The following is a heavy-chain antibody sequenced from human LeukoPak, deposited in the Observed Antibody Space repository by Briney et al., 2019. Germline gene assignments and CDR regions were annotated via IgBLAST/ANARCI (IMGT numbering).Heavy chain of an antibody. CDR3: VKDTGYSSGWYSDYFDY. CDR1: GFTFRSYA. J-gene: IGHJ4*02. CDR2: ISSNGGST. V-gene: IGHV3-64D*06. D-gene: IGHD6-19*01. Sequence: GGSLRLSCSASGFTFRSYAMHWVRQAPGKGLEYVSAISSNGGSTYYADSVKGRFTISRDNSKNTLYLQMSSLRAEDTAVYYCVKDTGYSSGWYSDYFDYWGQGTLVTVSS.